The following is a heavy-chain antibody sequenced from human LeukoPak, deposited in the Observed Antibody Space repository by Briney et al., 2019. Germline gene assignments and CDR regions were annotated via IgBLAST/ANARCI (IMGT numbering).Heavy chain of an antibody. D-gene: IGHD2-15*01. CDR2: IIPIFGTA. Sequence: SVKVPCKAFGGSFSSEAISWVRQAPGQGLEWMGGIIPIFGTANYAQKFQGRLTITTDESTSTAYMEVSSLRSEDTAVYYCGRKAGDCGGGSCYSIDYWGQGTLVTVSS. V-gene: IGHV1-69*05. CDR3: GRKAGDCGGGSCYSIDY. J-gene: IGHJ4*02. CDR1: GGSFSSEA.